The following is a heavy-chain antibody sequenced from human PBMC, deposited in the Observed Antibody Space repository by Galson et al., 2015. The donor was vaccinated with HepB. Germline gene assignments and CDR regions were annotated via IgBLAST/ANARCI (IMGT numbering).Heavy chain of an antibody. V-gene: IGHV3-30*18. Sequence: SLRLSCAASGFTFSSYGMHWVRQAPGKGLEWVAVISYDGSNKYYADSVKGRFTISRDNSKNTLYLQMNSLRAEDTAVYYCAKGGGFREPALFDYWGQGTLVTVSS. CDR2: ISYDGSNK. D-gene: IGHD3-10*01. CDR3: AKGGGFREPALFDY. J-gene: IGHJ4*02. CDR1: GFTFSSYG.